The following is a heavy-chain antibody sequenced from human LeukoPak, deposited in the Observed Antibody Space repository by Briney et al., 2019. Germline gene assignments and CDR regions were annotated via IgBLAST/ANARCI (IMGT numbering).Heavy chain of an antibody. CDR1: GFTFTTYW. Sequence: GGSLRLSCTASGFTFTTYWMSWVSHPPGRGLEWVANIKQDGTEKYYVDSVKGRFTISRDNSKNTLYLQMNSLRAEDTAVYYCAKYHEPRLLWFGEFSWGQGTLVTVSS. CDR3: AKYHEPRLLWFGEFS. D-gene: IGHD3-10*01. J-gene: IGHJ5*02. V-gene: IGHV3-7*01. CDR2: IKQDGTEK.